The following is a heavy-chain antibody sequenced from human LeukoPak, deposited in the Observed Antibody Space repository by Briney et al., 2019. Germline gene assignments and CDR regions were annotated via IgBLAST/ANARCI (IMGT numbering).Heavy chain of an antibody. Sequence: PGGSLRLSCAASGFTFSSYSMNWVRQAPGKGLEWVSSISSSSSYIYYADSVKGRFSISRDNAKNSLYLQMNSLRVEDTAVYYCGRDPDHGAVDYWGQGTLVTVSS. D-gene: IGHD3-16*01. CDR2: ISSSSSYI. CDR1: GFTFSSYS. V-gene: IGHV3-21*01. J-gene: IGHJ4*02. CDR3: GRDPDHGAVDY.